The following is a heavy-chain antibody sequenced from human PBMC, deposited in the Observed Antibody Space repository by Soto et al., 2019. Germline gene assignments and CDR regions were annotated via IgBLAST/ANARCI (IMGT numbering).Heavy chain of an antibody. V-gene: IGHV2-5*02. CDR1: GFSLSTSGVG. J-gene: IGHJ1*01. Sequence: QITLKESGPTLVKPKQTLTLTCTFSGFSLSTSGVGVGWIRQPPGKALEWLPLIYWDDDKRYSPSLKSRLTIAKDTSKNQVVLTMTNMDPVDTATYYCAHSKGYYDILTGYSRVDYFQHWGQGTLVTVSS. CDR2: IYWDDDK. CDR3: AHSKGYYDILTGYSRVDYFQH. D-gene: IGHD3-9*01.